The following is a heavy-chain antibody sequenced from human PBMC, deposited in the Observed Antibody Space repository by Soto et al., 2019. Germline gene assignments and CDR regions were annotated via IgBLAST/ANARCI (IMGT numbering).Heavy chain of an antibody. CDR1: GFTFSSYG. V-gene: IGHV3-33*01. J-gene: IGHJ6*02. CDR2: IWYDGSNK. Sequence: PGRPLRLSCAASGFTFSSYGMHWVRQDQGKGLEWVAVIWYDGSNKYYADSVKGRFTISRDNSKNTLYLQMNSLRAEDTAVYYCARPTYYYGSGSYPIPLDHYGMDVWGQGTTVTVSS. CDR3: ARPTYYYGSGSYPIPLDHYGMDV. D-gene: IGHD3-10*01.